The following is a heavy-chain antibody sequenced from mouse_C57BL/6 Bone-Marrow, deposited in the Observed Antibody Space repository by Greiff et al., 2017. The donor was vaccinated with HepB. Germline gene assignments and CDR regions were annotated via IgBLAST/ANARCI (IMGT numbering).Heavy chain of an antibody. Sequence: EVMLVESGGGLVQPGGSMKLSCAASGFTFSDYGMHWVRQAPEKGLEWVAYISSGSSTIYYADTVKGRFTISRDNAKNTLFLQMTSLRSEDTAMYYCARLLYFDYWGQGTTLTVSS. J-gene: IGHJ2*01. V-gene: IGHV5-17*01. D-gene: IGHD2-1*01. CDR3: ARLLYFDY. CDR1: GFTFSDYG. CDR2: ISSGSSTI.